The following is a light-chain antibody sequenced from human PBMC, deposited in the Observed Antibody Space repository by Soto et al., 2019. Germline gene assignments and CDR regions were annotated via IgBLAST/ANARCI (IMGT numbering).Light chain of an antibody. CDR1: QSILYSSNNKNY. Sequence: DIVMTQSPDSLAVSLGERATINCKSSQSILYSSNNKNYLAWYQQKPGQPPKLLIHWASTRESGVPDRFSGGGSGTDITLTISSLQAEDVAVYYCQQYYSVPYTFGQGTKLEIK. J-gene: IGKJ2*01. CDR2: WAS. V-gene: IGKV4-1*01. CDR3: QQYYSVPYT.